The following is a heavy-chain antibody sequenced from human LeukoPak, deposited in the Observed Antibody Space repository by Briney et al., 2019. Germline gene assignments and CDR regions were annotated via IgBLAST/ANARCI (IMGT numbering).Heavy chain of an antibody. CDR2: IYYSGST. J-gene: IGHJ3*02. D-gene: IGHD3-9*01. V-gene: IGHV4-38-2*02. CDR3: ARAFLGYYDILTGYYPLDAFDI. Sequence: SETLSLTCTVSGYSISSGYYWGWIRQPPGKGLEWIGSIYYSGSTYYNPSLKSRVTISVDTSKNQFSLKLSSVTAADTAVYYCARAFLGYYDILTGYYPLDAFDIWGQGTMVTVSS. CDR1: GYSISSGYY.